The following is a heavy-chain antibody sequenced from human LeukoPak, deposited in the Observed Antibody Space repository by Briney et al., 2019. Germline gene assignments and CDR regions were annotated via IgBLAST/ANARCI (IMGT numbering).Heavy chain of an antibody. V-gene: IGHV3-30*18. CDR1: GFTFSSYG. D-gene: IGHD4-11*01. Sequence: GGSLRLSCAASGFTFSSYGMHWVRQAPGKGLEWVALISYDGSNKYYADSVKGRFTISRDNSKNTLYLQMSSLRVEDTAVYYCAEVGSTVTTILDYFDYWGQGTLVTVSS. CDR2: ISYDGSNK. CDR3: AEVGSTVTTILDYFDY. J-gene: IGHJ4*02.